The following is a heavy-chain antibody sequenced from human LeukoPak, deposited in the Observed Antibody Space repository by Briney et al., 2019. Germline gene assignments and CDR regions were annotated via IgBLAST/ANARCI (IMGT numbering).Heavy chain of an antibody. Sequence: ASVKVSCKSSGGTFSSYAISWVRQAPGQGLEWMGWISAYNGNTNYAQKLQGRVTMTTDTSTSTAYMELRSLRSDDTAVYYCARDQEEEGDYWGQGTLVTVSS. J-gene: IGHJ4*02. CDR3: ARDQEEEGDY. CDR2: ISAYNGNT. V-gene: IGHV1-18*01. CDR1: GGTFSSYA.